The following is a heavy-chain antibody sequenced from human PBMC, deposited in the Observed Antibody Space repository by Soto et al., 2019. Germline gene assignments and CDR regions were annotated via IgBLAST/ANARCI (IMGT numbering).Heavy chain of an antibody. CDR1: GYTFTSYA. D-gene: IGHD4-17*01. V-gene: IGHV1-3*01. CDR2: INAGNGNT. J-gene: IGHJ6*02. Sequence: ASVKVSCKASGYTFTSYAMHWVRQAPGQRLEWMGWINAGNGNTKYSQKFQGRVTITRDTSASTAYMELSSLRSEDTAVYYCARDGSVYGDLYYYNGMDVWGQGTTVTVSS. CDR3: ARDGSVYGDLYYYNGMDV.